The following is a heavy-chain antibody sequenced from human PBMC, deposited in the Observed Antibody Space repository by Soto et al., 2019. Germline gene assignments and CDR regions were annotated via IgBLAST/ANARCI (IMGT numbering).Heavy chain of an antibody. CDR3: ARDRVVRGVIIYYYYGMDV. CDR1: GDSVSSNSAA. D-gene: IGHD3-10*01. CDR2: TYYRSKWYN. Sequence: SQTLSLTCAISGDSVSSNSAAWNWIRQSPSRGLEWLGRTYYRSKWYNDYAVSVKSRITINPDTSKNQFSLQLNSVTPEDTAVYYCARDRVVRGVIIYYYYGMDVWGQGTTVTVSS. V-gene: IGHV6-1*01. J-gene: IGHJ6*02.